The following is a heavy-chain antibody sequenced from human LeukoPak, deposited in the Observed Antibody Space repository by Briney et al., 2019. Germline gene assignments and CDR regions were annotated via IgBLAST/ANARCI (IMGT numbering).Heavy chain of an antibody. CDR1: GFIFSDYG. Sequence: GRTLRLSCAASGFIFSDYGMHWVRQAPGKGRKWVAVIWYDGSNKYYADSGKVRFTISRYNSKNTLYLQMNRLRVEDTAVYYCAREDNDAFDIWGQGTMVTVSS. CDR2: IWYDGSNK. D-gene: IGHD2-15*01. CDR3: AREDNDAFDI. V-gene: IGHV3-33*01. J-gene: IGHJ3*02.